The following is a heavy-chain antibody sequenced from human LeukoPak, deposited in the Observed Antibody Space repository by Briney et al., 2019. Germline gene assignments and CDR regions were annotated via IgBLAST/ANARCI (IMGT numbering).Heavy chain of an antibody. J-gene: IGHJ4*02. CDR3: ARGLDYYGSGSQGYYFDY. D-gene: IGHD3-10*01. Sequence: PSETLSLTCAVYGGSFSGYYWSWIRQPPGKGLEWIVEINHSGSTNYNPSLKSRVTISVDTSKNQFSLKLSSVTAADTAVYYCARGLDYYGSGSQGYYFDYWGQGTLVTVSS. CDR2: INHSGST. V-gene: IGHV4-34*01. CDR1: GGSFSGYY.